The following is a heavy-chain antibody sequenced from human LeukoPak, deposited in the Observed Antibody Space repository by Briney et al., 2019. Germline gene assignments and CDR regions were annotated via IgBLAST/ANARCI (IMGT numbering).Heavy chain of an antibody. CDR1: GYTFTGYY. V-gene: IGHV1-2*02. J-gene: IGHJ4*02. CDR3: ARVHPHCSSTSCLDY. Sequence: ASVKVSCKASGYTFTGYYMHWVRQAPGQGLEWMGWINPNSGGTNYAQKFQGRVTMTRDTSISTAYMELSRLRSDDTAVYYCARVHPHCSSTSCLDYWGQGTLVTVSS. D-gene: IGHD2-2*01. CDR2: INPNSGGT.